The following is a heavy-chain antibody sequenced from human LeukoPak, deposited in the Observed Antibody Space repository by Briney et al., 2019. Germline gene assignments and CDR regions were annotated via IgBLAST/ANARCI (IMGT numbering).Heavy chain of an antibody. J-gene: IGHJ5*01. V-gene: IGHV3-9*01. D-gene: IGHD6-19*01. CDR1: GFTLDDYG. Sequence: PGGSLRLSCAASGFTLDDYGMHWVRQPPGKGLEWVSGISWSSGNIGYADSVKGRFTISRDNAKNSLYLQMDILKPEDTAFYYCAKVDGYNSGWYDSWGQGTLVTVSS. CDR2: ISWSSGNI. CDR3: AKVDGYNSGWYDS.